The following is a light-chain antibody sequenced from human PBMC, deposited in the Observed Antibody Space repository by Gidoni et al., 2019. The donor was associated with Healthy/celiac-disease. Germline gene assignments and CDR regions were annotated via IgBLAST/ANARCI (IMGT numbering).Light chain of an antibody. Sequence: QTVVTPEPSLTVSPGGTVTLTCASSTGAVTSGYYPNWFQQKPGPAPRALSYSTSNKHSGTPARFSGSLLGGKAALTLSGVQPEDEAEYYCLLYYGGAQLVFGGGTKLTVL. CDR3: LLYYGGAQLV. CDR2: STS. J-gene: IGLJ2*01. CDR1: TGAVTSGYY. V-gene: IGLV7-43*01.